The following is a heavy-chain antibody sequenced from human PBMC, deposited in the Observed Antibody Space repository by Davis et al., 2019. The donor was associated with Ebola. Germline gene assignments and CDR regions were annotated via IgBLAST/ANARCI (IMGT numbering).Heavy chain of an antibody. D-gene: IGHD3-22*01. CDR1: GGSIDSGGYY. Sequence: MPSETLSLTCTVSGGSIDSGGYYWGWTRQSPGKGLEWIGSIYYSGSTYYSPSLRSRVTMSVDSSKNQFSLELSSVTAADTAIYYCARRNYYYENFWGQGVLVTVSS. CDR2: IYYSGST. CDR3: ARRNYYYENF. J-gene: IGHJ4*02. V-gene: IGHV4-39*01.